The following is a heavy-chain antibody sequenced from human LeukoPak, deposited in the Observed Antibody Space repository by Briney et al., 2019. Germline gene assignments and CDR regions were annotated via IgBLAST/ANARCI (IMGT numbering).Heavy chain of an antibody. D-gene: IGHD6-19*01. CDR2: IRYDGSNK. CDR1: GFTFSGSA. Sequence: GGSLRLPCAASGFTFSGSAMHWVRQAPGKGLEWVAFIRYDGSNKYYADSVKGRFTISRDNSKNTLYLQMNSLRAEDTAVYYCAKVRGIAVAYYFDYWGQGTLVTVSS. CDR3: AKVRGIAVAYYFDY. J-gene: IGHJ4*02. V-gene: IGHV3-30*02.